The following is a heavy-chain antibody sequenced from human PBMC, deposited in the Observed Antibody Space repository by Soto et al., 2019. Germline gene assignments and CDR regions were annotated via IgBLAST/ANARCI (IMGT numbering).Heavy chain of an antibody. CDR1: GFTVSSNY. CDR2: IYRGGGT. D-gene: IGHD6-13*01. V-gene: IGHV3-53*01. J-gene: IGHJ4*02. Sequence: GSLRRACSASGFTVSSNYMSWVRQAPGKGLEWVSVIYRGGGTYYADSVKGRFTISRDNSKNMLYIQMNSLRAEDTAVYYCARSGYTSSWTGYYFDYWGQGTLVTVYS. CDR3: ARSGYTSSWTGYYFDY.